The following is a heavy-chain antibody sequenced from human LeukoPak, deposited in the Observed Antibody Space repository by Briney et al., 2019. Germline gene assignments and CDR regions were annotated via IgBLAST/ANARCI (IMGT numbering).Heavy chain of an antibody. CDR1: GYPFTNFY. CDR2: THPVSGDT. D-gene: IGHD3-16*01. V-gene: IGHV1-2*02. J-gene: IGHJ4*02. CDR3: ARMTHTLGATYSHLDY. Sequence: ASVKVSCKASGYPFTNFYVHWVRLAPGQGLEWLGWTHPVSGDTIYAQKFQGRVTMTRDTSISTAYMELTSLTSDDTAVYYCARMTHTLGATYSHLDYWGQGTLVTVSS.